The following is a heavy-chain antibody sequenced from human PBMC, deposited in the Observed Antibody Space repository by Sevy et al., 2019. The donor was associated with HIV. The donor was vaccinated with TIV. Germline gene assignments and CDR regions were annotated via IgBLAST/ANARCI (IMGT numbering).Heavy chain of an antibody. J-gene: IGHJ4*02. CDR1: GFTFSSYN. V-gene: IGHV3-21*01. Sequence: GGSLRLSCAASGFTFSSYNMNWVRQAPGKGLEWVSSISSSSNYIYYADSMKGRFTISRDNAKNSLYLQMNSLRAEDTAVYYCARKMELLVPDYWGQGTLVTVSS. CDR2: ISSSSNYI. CDR3: ARKMELLVPDY. D-gene: IGHD2-21*02.